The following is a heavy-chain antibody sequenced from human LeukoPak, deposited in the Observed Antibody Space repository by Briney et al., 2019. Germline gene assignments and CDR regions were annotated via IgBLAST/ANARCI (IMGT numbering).Heavy chain of an antibody. CDR1: GFTFSSYE. CDR2: ISSSGSTI. Sequence: QPGGSLRLSCAASGFTFSSYEMNWVRQAPGKGLEWVSYISSSGSTIYYADSVKGRFTISRDNAKNSLYLQMNSLRAEDTAVYYCARDSPGTDGLYGMDVWGQGTTVTVSS. J-gene: IGHJ6*02. D-gene: IGHD1-7*01. CDR3: ARDSPGTDGLYGMDV. V-gene: IGHV3-48*03.